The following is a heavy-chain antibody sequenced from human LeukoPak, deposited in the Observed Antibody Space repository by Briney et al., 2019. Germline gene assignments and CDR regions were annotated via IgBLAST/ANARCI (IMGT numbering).Heavy chain of an antibody. V-gene: IGHV3-23*01. Sequence: GGSLRLSCAASGFTFSSYAMSWVGLAPGRAREWVSTISGGGSFTYYADSVKGRFTISRDNSMNTLSLQMNSLRAEDTAVYYCAKLLDSGSYYKYDYWGQGTLVTVSS. CDR2: ISGGGSFT. CDR1: GFTFSSYA. CDR3: AKLLDSGSYYKYDY. D-gene: IGHD3-10*01. J-gene: IGHJ4*02.